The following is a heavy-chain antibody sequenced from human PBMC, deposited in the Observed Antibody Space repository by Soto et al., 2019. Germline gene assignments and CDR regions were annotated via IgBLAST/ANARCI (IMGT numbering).Heavy chain of an antibody. CDR2: ISSSGSTI. J-gene: IGHJ6*02. CDR1: GFTFSSYE. Sequence: GSLRLSCAASGFTFSSYEMNWVRQAPWKGLEWVSYISSSGSTIYYADSVKGRFTISRDNAKNSLYLQMNSLRAEDTAVYYCARDESNSFGVVPYYYGMDVWGQGTTVTVSS. V-gene: IGHV3-48*03. CDR3: ARDESNSFGVVPYYYGMDV. D-gene: IGHD3-3*01.